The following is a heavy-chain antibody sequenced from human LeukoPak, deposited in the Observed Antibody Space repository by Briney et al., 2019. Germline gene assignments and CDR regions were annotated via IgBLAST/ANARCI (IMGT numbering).Heavy chain of an antibody. J-gene: IGHJ5*02. V-gene: IGHV4-39*07. CDR3: AREPPSAGGNSRWFDP. D-gene: IGHD4-23*01. CDR1: GGSISSSSYY. Sequence: SETLSLTCTVSGGSISSSSYYWGWIRQPPGKGLEWIGSIYHSGSTYYNPSLKSRVTISVDTSKNQFSLKLSSVTAADTAVYYCAREPPSAGGNSRWFDPWGQGTLVTVSS. CDR2: IYHSGST.